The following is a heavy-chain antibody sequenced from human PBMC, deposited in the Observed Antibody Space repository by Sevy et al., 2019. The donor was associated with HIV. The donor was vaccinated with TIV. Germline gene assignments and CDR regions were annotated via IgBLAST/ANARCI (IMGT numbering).Heavy chain of an antibody. V-gene: IGHV3-73*01. CDR1: GFTFSGSA. CDR3: TRPHYDFWSGYQDY. D-gene: IGHD3-3*01. Sequence: GGSLRLSCAASGFTFSGSAMHWVRQASGKGLEWVGRIRSKANSYATAYAASVKGTFTISSDDSKNTAYLQMNSLKTEDTAVYYCTRPHYDFWSGYQDYWGQGTLVTVSS. J-gene: IGHJ4*02. CDR2: IRSKANSYAT.